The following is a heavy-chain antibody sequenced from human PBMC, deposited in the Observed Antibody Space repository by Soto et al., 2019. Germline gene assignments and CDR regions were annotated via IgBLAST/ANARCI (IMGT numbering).Heavy chain of an antibody. Sequence: PGGFLRLSCAASGFTFSSYWMSWVRQAPGKGLEWVANIKQDGSEKYYVDSVKGRFTISRDNAKNSLYLQMNSLRAEDTAVYYCAIATPGVIEFDYAFDIWGQGKMVTVSS. CDR3: AIATPGVIEFDYAFDI. V-gene: IGHV3-7*01. D-gene: IGHD3-10*01. CDR1: GFTFSSYW. J-gene: IGHJ3*02. CDR2: IKQDGSEK.